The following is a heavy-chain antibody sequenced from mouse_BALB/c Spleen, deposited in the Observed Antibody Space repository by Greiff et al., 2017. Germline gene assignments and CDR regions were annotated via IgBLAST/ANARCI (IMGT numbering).Heavy chain of an antibody. D-gene: IGHD1-2*01. Sequence: EVKLVESGGGLVQPGGSLKLSCAASGFTFSSYTMSWVRQSPEKRLEWIAYISNGGGSTYYPDTVKGRFTISRDKAKNPLYLQMSSLKSEDTAMYYCARHGGYYGYYAMDYWGQGTSVTVSS. CDR2: ISNGGGST. J-gene: IGHJ4*01. CDR3: ARHGGYYGYYAMDY. CDR1: GFTFSSYT. V-gene: IGHV5-12-2*01.